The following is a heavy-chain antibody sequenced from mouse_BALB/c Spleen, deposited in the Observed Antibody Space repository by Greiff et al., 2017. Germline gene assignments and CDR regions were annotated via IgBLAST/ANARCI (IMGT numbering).Heavy chain of an antibody. Sequence: QVQLQQSGAELVRPGSSVKISCKASGYAFSSYWMNWVKQRPGQGLEWIGQIYPGDGDTNYNGKFKGKATLTVDKSSSTAYMQLSSLTSEDSAVYFCARDYDNSPFAYWGQGTLVTVSA. D-gene: IGHD2-1*01. CDR1: GYAFSSYW. CDR3: ARDYDNSPFAY. J-gene: IGHJ3*01. V-gene: IGHV1-80*01. CDR2: IYPGDGDT.